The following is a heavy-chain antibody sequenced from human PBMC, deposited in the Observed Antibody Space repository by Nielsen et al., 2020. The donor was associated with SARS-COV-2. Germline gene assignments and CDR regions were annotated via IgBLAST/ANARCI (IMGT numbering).Heavy chain of an antibody. D-gene: IGHD3-9*01. Sequence: GESLKISCAASGFTFDDYCMSWVRQAPGKGLEWVSGINWNGGSTGYADSVKGRFTISRDNAKNSLYLQMNSLRAEDTAVYFCARDGTGTNIDDFTGYYSETFAFWGQGTPVTVSA. CDR3: ARDGTGTNIDDFTGYYSETFAF. CDR2: INWNGGST. J-gene: IGHJ4*02. CDR1: GFTFDDYC. V-gene: IGHV3-20*04.